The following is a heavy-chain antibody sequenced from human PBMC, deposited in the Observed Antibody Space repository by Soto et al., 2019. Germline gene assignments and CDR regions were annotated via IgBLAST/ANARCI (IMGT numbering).Heavy chain of an antibody. CDR2: ISGSGSAT. Sequence: PGGSLRLSCAASGFSFSSYTMSWVRQAPGKTLECVSTISGSGSATYYADSVKGRFTISRDNSQNTLYLQLNSLRAEHTAVYYCATAHLGAMAPFDSWVQGTLVIVSS. D-gene: IGHD2-8*01. J-gene: IGHJ4*02. V-gene: IGHV3-23*01. CDR1: GFSFSSYT. CDR3: ATAHLGAMAPFDS.